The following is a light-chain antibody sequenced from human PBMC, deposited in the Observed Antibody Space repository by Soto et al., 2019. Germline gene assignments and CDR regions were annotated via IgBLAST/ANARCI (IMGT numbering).Light chain of an antibody. CDR1: QSISSW. CDR2: KAS. Sequence: IRMTQSPSTLSASVGDRVTITCRASQSISSWLAWYQQKPGKAPKLLIYKASSLESGVPSRFSGSGSGTEFTLTISSLQPDDFATYYCQQYNSYSPLTFGGGTKVDIK. CDR3: QQYNSYSPLT. J-gene: IGKJ4*01. V-gene: IGKV1-5*03.